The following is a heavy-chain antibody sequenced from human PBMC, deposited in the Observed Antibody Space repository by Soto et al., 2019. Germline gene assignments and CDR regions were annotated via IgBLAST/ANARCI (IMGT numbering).Heavy chain of an antibody. Sequence: PSETLTLTCAVHGGSFRGYYWRWIRQSPGKGWEWIGKINHSGSTNYNPSLKCRETIAVDTAKNQFSLKQSSVTAADAAVYYCERRMVRGPYNGQYYYDGMDVWGQGTTVTVSS. CDR2: INHSGST. V-gene: IGHV4-34*01. CDR3: ERRMVRGPYNGQYYYDGMDV. D-gene: IGHD3-10*01. CDR1: GGSFRGYY. J-gene: IGHJ6*02.